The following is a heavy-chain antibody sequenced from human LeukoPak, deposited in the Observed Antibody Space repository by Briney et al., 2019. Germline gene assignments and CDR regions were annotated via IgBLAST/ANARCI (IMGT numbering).Heavy chain of an antibody. D-gene: IGHD3-22*01. Sequence: SETLSLTCTVSGGSISNYYWSWIRQPPGKGLEWIGYIYYSESTNYNPSLKSRVTISVDTSKNQFSLKLPSVTAADTAVYYCARALFRYDSSSRSLHWYFDLWGRGTLVTVSS. J-gene: IGHJ2*01. CDR3: ARALFRYDSSSRSLHWYFDL. V-gene: IGHV4-59*01. CDR2: IYYSEST. CDR1: GGSISNYY.